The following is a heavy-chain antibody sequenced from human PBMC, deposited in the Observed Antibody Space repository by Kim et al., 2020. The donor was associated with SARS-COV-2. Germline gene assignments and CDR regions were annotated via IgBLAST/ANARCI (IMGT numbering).Heavy chain of an antibody. Sequence: SETLSLTCAVYGGSFSGYYWSWIRQPPGKGLEWIGEINHSGSTNYNPSLKSRVTISVDTSKNQFSLKQSSVTAADTAVYYCARGALGSRTLMYYCSGSYPLFDYWGQGTLFTVSS. CDR2: INHSGST. J-gene: IGHJ4*02. V-gene: IGHV4-34*01. D-gene: IGHD3-10*01. CDR1: GGSFSGYY. CDR3: ARGALGSRTLMYYCSGSYPLFDY.